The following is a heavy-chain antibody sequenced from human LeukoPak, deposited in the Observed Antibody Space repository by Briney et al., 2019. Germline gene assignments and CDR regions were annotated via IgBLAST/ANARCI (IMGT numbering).Heavy chain of an antibody. D-gene: IGHD3-22*01. V-gene: IGHV4-39*07. J-gene: IGHJ1*01. CDR1: GGSISSRNCY. CDR3: AREVYYHSSGYYLGH. Sequence: KPSETLSLTCNVSGGSISSRNCYWGWIRQPPGKGLEWIGSIYYSGSTYYNPSLKSRVTISVDTSKNQFSLKLKSVTAADTAVYYCAREVYYHSSGYYLGHWGQGTLDTVSS. CDR2: IYYSGST.